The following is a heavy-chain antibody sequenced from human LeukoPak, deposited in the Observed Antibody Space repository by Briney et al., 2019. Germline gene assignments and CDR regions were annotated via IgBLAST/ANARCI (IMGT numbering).Heavy chain of an antibody. CDR3: ARHAWFDP. J-gene: IGHJ5*02. V-gene: IGHV4-59*01. CDR2: IFNRGST. Sequence: SETLSLTCTVSGASNSLYYWSWIRQPPGKGLEWIGYIFNRGSTNYNPSLKSRVTISVDTSKNQFSLKLTSVTAADTAVYYCARHAWFDPWGQGTLVTVSS. CDR1: GASNSLYY.